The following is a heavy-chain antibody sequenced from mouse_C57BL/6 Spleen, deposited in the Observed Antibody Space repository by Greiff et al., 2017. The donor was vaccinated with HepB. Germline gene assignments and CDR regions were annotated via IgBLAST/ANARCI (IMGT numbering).Heavy chain of an antibody. V-gene: IGHV10-1*01. CDR2: IRSKSNNYAT. J-gene: IGHJ4*01. Sequence: EVQRVESGGGLVQPKGSLKLSCAASGFSFNTYAMNWVRQAPGKGLEWVARIRSKSNNYATYYADSVKDRFTISRDDSESMLYLQMNNLKTEDTAMYYCVRHGDYDYDDYAMDYWGQGTSVTVSS. CDR3: VRHGDYDYDDYAMDY. CDR1: GFSFNTYA. D-gene: IGHD2-4*01.